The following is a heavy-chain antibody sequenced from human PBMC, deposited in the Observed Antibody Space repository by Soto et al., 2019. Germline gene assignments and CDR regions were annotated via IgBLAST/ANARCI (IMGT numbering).Heavy chain of an antibody. CDR1: GYSFTIYC. V-gene: IGHV5-51*01. Sequence: GESVKSSGKGSGYSFTIYCIGWVLQMPWKGLEWMGIIYPGDSDTRYSPSFQGQVTISADKSISTAYLQWSSLKASDTAMYYCARHVRAAAGYYYYYYGMDVWGQGTTVTVSS. J-gene: IGHJ6*02. CDR3: ARHVRAAAGYYYYYYGMDV. D-gene: IGHD6-13*01. CDR2: IYPGDSDT.